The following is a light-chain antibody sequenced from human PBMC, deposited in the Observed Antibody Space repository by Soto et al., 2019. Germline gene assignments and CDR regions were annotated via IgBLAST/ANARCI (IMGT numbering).Light chain of an antibody. CDR1: QSVSSSY. V-gene: IGKV3-20*01. CDR3: QQYATSQT. Sequence: EIVLTQSPGTLSLSPGERATLSRRASQSVSSSYLAWYQQKPGQAPRLVIYASSTRATGIPDRFSGSGSGTDFTLSISRLEPEDSAVYYCQQYATSQTFGQGTKVEIK. J-gene: IGKJ1*01. CDR2: ASS.